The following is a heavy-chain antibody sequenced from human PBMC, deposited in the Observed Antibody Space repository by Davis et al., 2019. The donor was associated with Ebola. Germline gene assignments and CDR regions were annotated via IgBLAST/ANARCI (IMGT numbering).Heavy chain of an antibody. J-gene: IGHJ5*02. Sequence: GESLKISCEASGFPFRNFWMHWFRQAPGKGPMWVSRIDTDGSVTDYADSVKGRFTISRDNAKNTLYLQMNSLRAEDTAVYYCARDKSTVTTSWFDPWGQGTLVTVSS. CDR3: ARDKSTVTTSWFDP. D-gene: IGHD4-17*01. CDR2: IDTDGSVT. CDR1: GFPFRNFW. V-gene: IGHV3-74*01.